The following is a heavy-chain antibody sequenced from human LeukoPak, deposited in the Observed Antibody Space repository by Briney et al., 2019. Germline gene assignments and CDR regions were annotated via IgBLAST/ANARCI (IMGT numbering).Heavy chain of an antibody. CDR2: FDPEDGET. CDR3: AGDSGSYYAWTY. D-gene: IGHD1-26*01. J-gene: IGHJ4*02. V-gene: IGHV1-24*01. Sequence: PGRSLRLSCAASGFTFGSYAMHWVRQAPGKGLEWMGGFDPEDGETIYAQKFQGRVTMTEDTSTDTAYMELSSLRSEDTAVYYCAGDSGSYYAWTYWGQGTLVTVSS. CDR1: GFTFGSYA.